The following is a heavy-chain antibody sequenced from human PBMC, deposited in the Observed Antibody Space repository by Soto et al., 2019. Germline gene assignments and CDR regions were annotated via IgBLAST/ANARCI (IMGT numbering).Heavy chain of an antibody. Sequence: QVQLVESGGGVVQPGRSLRLSCAASGFTFSSYGMHWVRQAPGKGLEWVAVISYDGSNKYYADSVKGRFTISRDNSKNTLYLHRNSLRAEDTAVYYCAKIIDGGGYSGAPTIFDYWGQGTLVTVSS. CDR3: AKIIDGGGYSGAPTIFDY. CDR2: ISYDGSNK. CDR1: GFTFSSYG. D-gene: IGHD2-21*01. J-gene: IGHJ4*02. V-gene: IGHV3-30*18.